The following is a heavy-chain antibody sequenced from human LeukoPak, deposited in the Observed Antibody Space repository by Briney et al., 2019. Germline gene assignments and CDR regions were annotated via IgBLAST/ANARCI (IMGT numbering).Heavy chain of an antibody. D-gene: IGHD3-10*01. CDR3: ARGTSYGSGSYEYFDY. CDR1: GGSITNPSYY. V-gene: IGHV4-61*02. Sequence: SETLSLTCTVSGGSITNPSYYWSWIRQPAGKGLEWMGRIYSSGSANYNPSLKSRVALSLDTSKNQFSLKLNAVTAADTALYHCARGTSYGSGSYEYFDYWGQGILVTVSS. J-gene: IGHJ4*02. CDR2: IYSSGSA.